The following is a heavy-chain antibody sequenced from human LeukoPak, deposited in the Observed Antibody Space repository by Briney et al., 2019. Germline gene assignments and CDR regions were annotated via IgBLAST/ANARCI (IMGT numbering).Heavy chain of an antibody. Sequence: SETLSLTCAVHGGSFSGYYWSWIRQPPGKGLEWIGEINHSGSTNYNPSLKSRVTISVDTSKNQFSLKLSSVTAADTAVYFCARGPPTDYYDSSGFYYVFDYWGQGTLDTVSS. J-gene: IGHJ4*02. D-gene: IGHD3-22*01. CDR2: INHSGST. CDR3: ARGPPTDYYDSSGFYYVFDY. V-gene: IGHV4-34*01. CDR1: GGSFSGYY.